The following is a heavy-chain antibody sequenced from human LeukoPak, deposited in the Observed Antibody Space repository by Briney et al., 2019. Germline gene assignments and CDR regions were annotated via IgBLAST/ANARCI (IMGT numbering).Heavy chain of an antibody. J-gene: IGHJ5*01. CDR1: GGSISSYY. D-gene: IGHD4-17*01. CDR3: ARLHGDYGSWFDS. CDR2: IYYSGST. Sequence: SETLSLTCTVSGGSISSYYWSWIRQPPGKGLEWIGYIYYSGSTNYNPSLKSRVTISVDTSKNQFSLKLSSVTAADTAVYFCARLHGDYGSWFDSWGQGTLVTVSS. V-gene: IGHV4-59*08.